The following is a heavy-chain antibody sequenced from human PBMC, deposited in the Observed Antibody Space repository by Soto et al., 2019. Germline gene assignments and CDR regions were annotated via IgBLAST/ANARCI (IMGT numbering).Heavy chain of an antibody. CDR3: ARDLLSHSYDSGGYDSYFHAMDV. Sequence: QVQLVQSGAEVKKPGSSVKVSCKASGGTFSSLDINWVRQAPGQGLEWMGGIIPISETTNYAQIFQGRVSIVADKSTSTAYMELSRLRSEDTAVYYCARDLLSHSYDSGGYDSYFHAMDVWGQGTPVTVSS. D-gene: IGHD3-22*01. CDR1: GGTFSSLD. CDR2: IIPISETT. J-gene: IGHJ6*02. V-gene: IGHV1-69*06.